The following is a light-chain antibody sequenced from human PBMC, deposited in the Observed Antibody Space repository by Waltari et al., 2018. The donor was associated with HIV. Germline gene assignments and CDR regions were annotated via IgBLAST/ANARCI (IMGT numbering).Light chain of an antibody. J-gene: IGLJ2*01. CDR3: CSYAGGNTFVV. CDR2: EVT. Sequence: QSALTQPASVSGSPGQSITISCTGTSSDVGTYNLVSWYQQPPGNPPKLMYYEVTKPSAGTSNRSSGSESGNTASLTVSGLQAEDEADYYCCSYAGGNTFVVFGGGTRLTVL. V-gene: IGLV2-23*02. CDR1: SSDVGTYNL.